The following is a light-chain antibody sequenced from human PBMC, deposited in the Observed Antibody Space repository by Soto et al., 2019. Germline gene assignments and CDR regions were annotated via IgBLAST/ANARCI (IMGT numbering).Light chain of an antibody. CDR2: DNN. J-gene: IGLJ2*01. Sequence: QSVLTQPPSVSAAPGQMVTISCSGSSSNIGSNYVAWYQQLPGTAPKLLIYDNNKRPSGIPDRFSGSKSGSSATLGITGLQAGDEADYYCGTWDNSLSAGVFGGGTKVTVL. CDR1: SSNIGSNY. V-gene: IGLV1-51*01. CDR3: GTWDNSLSAGV.